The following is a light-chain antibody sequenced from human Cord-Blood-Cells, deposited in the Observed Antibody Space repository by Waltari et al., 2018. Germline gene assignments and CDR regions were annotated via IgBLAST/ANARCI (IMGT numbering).Light chain of an antibody. V-gene: IGKV1-5*03. CDR3: QQYYSTPQT. CDR2: KAS. CDR1: QSISSW. Sequence: DIQMTQSPSTLSASVGDRVTITCRASQSISSWLAWYQQKPGKAPKLLIYKASSLESGVPSRFSGSGSGTEFTLTISSLQAEDVAVYYCQQYYSTPQTFGQGTKLEIK. J-gene: IGKJ2*01.